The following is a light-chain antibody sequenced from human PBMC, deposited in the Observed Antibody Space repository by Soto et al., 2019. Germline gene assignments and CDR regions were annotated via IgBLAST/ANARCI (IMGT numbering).Light chain of an antibody. CDR3: HHYNNWPHT. V-gene: IGKV3-15*01. CDR2: GAS. CDR1: QSVASN. Sequence: DIVMTQSPATLSVSPGARATLSCRASQSVASNLAWYQQRPGQAPRLLIYGASTRATGVPVRFSGSGSGTEFTLTISSLQSEDFAVYYCHHYNNWPHTFGGGTKVEIK. J-gene: IGKJ4*01.